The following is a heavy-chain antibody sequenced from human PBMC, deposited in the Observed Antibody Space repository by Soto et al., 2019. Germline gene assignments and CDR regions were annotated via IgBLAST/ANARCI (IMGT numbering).Heavy chain of an antibody. CDR2: TYYRSKWYN. V-gene: IGHV6-1*01. D-gene: IGHD6-13*01. Sequence: SQTLSLTCAISGDSVSSNSAAWNWIRQSPSRGLEWLGRTYYRSKWYNDYAVSVKSRITINPDTSKNQFSLQLNSVTPEDTAVYYCASEGGYSSSWTWHWFDPWGQGTLVTVSS. CDR3: ASEGGYSSSWTWHWFDP. CDR1: GDSVSSNSAA. J-gene: IGHJ5*02.